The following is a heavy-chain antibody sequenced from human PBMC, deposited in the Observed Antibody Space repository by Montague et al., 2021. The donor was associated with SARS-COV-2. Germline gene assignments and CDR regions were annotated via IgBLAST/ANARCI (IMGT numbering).Heavy chain of an antibody. J-gene: IGHJ1*01. CDR3: ARGPKRGGSGYYYN. V-gene: IGHV4-39*01. D-gene: IGHD3-22*01. CDR2: IYHDGNT. Sequence: SETLSLTCTVSGDSIGSSSYYSGWIRQPPGKGLGWIGSIYHDGNTYYHPSLKTRVSLSIDERKNQFSLKFYSVTVADTAVYSCARGPKRGGSGYYYNWGQGILVTVSS. CDR1: GDSIGSSSYY.